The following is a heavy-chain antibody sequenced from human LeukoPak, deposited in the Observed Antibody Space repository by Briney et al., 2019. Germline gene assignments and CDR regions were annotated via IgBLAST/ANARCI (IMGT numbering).Heavy chain of an antibody. Sequence: SETLSLTCTVSGGSISSSSYYWGWIRQPPGKGLEWIGSIYYSGSTYYNPSLKSRVTISVDTSKNQFSLKLSSVTAADTAVYYCARGPDIVVVVAATNFDYWGQGTLVTVSS. V-gene: IGHV4-39*01. CDR1: GGSISSSSYY. CDR3: ARGPDIVVVVAATNFDY. J-gene: IGHJ4*02. D-gene: IGHD2-15*01. CDR2: IYYSGST.